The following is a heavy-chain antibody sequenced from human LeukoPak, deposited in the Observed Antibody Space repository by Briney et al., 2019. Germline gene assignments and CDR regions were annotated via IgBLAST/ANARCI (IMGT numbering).Heavy chain of an antibody. Sequence: ASVKVSCKASGYTFTGYYMHWVRQAPGQGLEWMGWINPNSGGTNYAQKFQGRVTMTGDTSISTAYMELSRLRSDDTAVYYCARALWFGEVYLGRWGQGTLVTVSS. D-gene: IGHD3-10*01. CDR2: INPNSGGT. CDR1: GYTFTGYY. CDR3: ARALWFGEVYLGR. V-gene: IGHV1-2*02. J-gene: IGHJ4*02.